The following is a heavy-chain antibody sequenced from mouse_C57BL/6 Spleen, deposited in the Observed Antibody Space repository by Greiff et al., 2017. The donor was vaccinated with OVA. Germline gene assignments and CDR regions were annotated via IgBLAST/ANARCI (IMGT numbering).Heavy chain of an antibody. CDR2: IDPSDSYT. D-gene: IGHD2-5*01. J-gene: IGHJ4*01. V-gene: IGHV1-50*01. Sequence: VQLQQPGAELVKPGASVKLSCKASGYTFTSYWMQWVKQRPGQGLEWIGEIDPSDSYTNYNQKFKGKATLTVDTSSSTAYMQLSSLTSEDSAVYYCASYSNFDYYAMDYWGQGTSVTVSS. CDR1: GYTFTSYW. CDR3: ASYSNFDYYAMDY.